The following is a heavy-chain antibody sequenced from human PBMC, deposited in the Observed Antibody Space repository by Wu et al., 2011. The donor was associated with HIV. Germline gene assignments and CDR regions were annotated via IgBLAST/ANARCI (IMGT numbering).Heavy chain of an antibody. V-gene: IGHV1-69*05. CDR1: GGTFSSYA. CDR3: ARDPPGYPYFFDY. J-gene: IGHJ4*02. Sequence: QVQLVQSGAEVKKPGSSVKVSCKASGGTFSSYAINWVRQAPGQGLEWMGRIIPIFGSANSAQKVQGRVTMTTDTSTNTVHMEVRSLRSDDTAVYYCARDPPGYPYFFDYWGQGTLVTVSS. D-gene: IGHD5-12*01. CDR2: IIPIFGSA.